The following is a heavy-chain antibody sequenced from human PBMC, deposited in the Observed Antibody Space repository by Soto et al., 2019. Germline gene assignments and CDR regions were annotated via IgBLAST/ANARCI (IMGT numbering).Heavy chain of an antibody. J-gene: IGHJ4*02. Sequence: GGSLRLSCAASGFTFITYAMTWVRQAPWKGLEWVSAISASASSTYYADSLKGRFTISRDNSKNTLYLQMNSLRAEDTAVYFCAKGKTQTTLDYWGQGALVTVSS. D-gene: IGHD2-15*01. CDR2: ISASASST. CDR3: AKGKTQTTLDY. CDR1: GFTFITYA. V-gene: IGHV3-23*01.